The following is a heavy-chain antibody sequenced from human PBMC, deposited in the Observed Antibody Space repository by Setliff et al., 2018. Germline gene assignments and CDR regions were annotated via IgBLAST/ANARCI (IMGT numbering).Heavy chain of an antibody. CDR2: INWDGRSI. V-gene: IGHV3-20*01. Sequence: SLRLSCAASGFTFERQGMNWVRQVPGKGLEWVSTINWDGRSIGYADSVKGRFTISRDNAKNSLYLQMNSLRVEDTALYHCVRLGTVAAGDWGQGTLVTVSS. D-gene: IGHD6-19*01. CDR3: VRLGTVAAGD. CDR1: GFTFERQG. J-gene: IGHJ4*02.